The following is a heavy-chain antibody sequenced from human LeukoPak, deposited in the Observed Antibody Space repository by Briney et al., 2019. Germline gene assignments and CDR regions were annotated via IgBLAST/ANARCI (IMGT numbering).Heavy chain of an antibody. V-gene: IGHV4-34*01. J-gene: IGHJ6*03. Sequence: PSETLSLTCAVYGGSFSGYYWSWIRQPPGKGLEWIGEINHSGSTNYNPSLKSRVTISVDTSKNQFSLKLSSVTAADTAVYYCARHMGRGDHYGSGSYRSFLYYYYYMDVWGKGTTVTISS. CDR2: INHSGST. D-gene: IGHD3-10*01. CDR1: GGSFSGYY. CDR3: ARHMGRGDHYGSGSYRSFLYYYYYMDV.